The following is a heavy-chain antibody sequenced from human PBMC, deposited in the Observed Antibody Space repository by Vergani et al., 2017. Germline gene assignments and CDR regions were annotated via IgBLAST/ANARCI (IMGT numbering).Heavy chain of an antibody. J-gene: IGHJ4*02. Sequence: QVQLVQSGAEVKKPGASVKVSCKVSGYTLTELSMHWVRQATGKGLEWMGGFDPEEGETIYAQKLQGRVTMTEDTSTDTAYMELSSLRSEDTAVYYCATSYCGGDCYYPSADYWGQGTLVTVSS. D-gene: IGHD2-21*01. CDR1: GYTLTELS. V-gene: IGHV1-24*01. CDR2: FDPEEGET. CDR3: ATSYCGGDCYYPSADY.